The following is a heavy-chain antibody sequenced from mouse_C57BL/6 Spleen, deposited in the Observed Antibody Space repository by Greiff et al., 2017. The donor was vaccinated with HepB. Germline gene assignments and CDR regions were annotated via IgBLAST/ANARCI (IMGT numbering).Heavy chain of an antibody. D-gene: IGHD2-4*01. J-gene: IGHJ4*01. V-gene: IGHV1-64*01. CDR3: ASAIYYDYDVKAMDY. CDR1: GYTFTSYW. Sequence: QVQLQQPGAELVKPGASVKLSCKASGYTFTSYWMHWVKQRPGQGLEWIGMIHPNSGSTNYNEKFKSKATLTVDKSSSTAYMQLSSLTSEDSAVYYCASAIYYDYDVKAMDYWGQGTSVTVSS. CDR2: IHPNSGST.